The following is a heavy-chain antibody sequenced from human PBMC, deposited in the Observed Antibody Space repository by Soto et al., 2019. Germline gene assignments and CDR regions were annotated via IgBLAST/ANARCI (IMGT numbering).Heavy chain of an antibody. CDR2: IYYSGST. CDR3: ARDSPFYYYDSSCSTPGVIGYFDY. CDR1: GGSISSGGYY. D-gene: IGHD3-22*01. J-gene: IGHJ4*02. Sequence: SETLSLTCTVSGGSISSGGYYWSWIRQHPGKGLEWIGYIYYSGSTYYNPSLKSRVTKSVDTSKNQFSLKLSSVTAADTAVYFCARDSPFYYYDSSCSTPGVIGYFDYWGQGTLVTVSS. V-gene: IGHV4-31*03.